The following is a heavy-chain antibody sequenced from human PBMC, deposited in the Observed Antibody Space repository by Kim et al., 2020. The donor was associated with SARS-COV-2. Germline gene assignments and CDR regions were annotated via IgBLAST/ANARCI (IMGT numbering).Heavy chain of an antibody. V-gene: IGHV3-21*04. D-gene: IGHD2-2*01. CDR2: ISSSSYI. J-gene: IGHJ4*02. CDR3: AREERGGYQPRFGVVDY. Sequence: GGSLRLSCAASGFTFSSYSMNWVRQAPGKGLEWVSSISSSSYIYYADSVKGRFTISRDNAKNSLYLQMNSLRAEDTAVYYCAREERGGYQPRFGVVDYWGRGTLVTASS. CDR1: GFTFSSYS.